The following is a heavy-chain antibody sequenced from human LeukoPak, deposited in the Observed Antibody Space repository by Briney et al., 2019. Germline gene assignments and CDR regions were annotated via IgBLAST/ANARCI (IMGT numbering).Heavy chain of an antibody. J-gene: IGHJ2*01. V-gene: IGHV3-23*01. CDR1: GFTFSNAW. CDR2: ITGRGAST. Sequence: PGGSLRLSCAASGFTFSNAWMSWVRQAPGKGLEWVSAITGRGASTYYADSVKSRFTISRDNSKNTLYPQMNSLRAEDTAVYYCAKVPPSPGWWYFDLWGRGTLVTVSS. CDR3: AKVPPSPGWWYFDL.